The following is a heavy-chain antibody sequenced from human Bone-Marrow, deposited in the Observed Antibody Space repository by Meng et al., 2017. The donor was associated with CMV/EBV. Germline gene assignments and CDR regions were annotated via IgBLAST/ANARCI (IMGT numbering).Heavy chain of an antibody. CDR3: ARWPGYCSTSSCDLDV. Sequence: GGSLRLSCAASGFTFSSYSMNWVRQAPGKGLEWVSSISSSSSYIYYADSVKGRFTISRDNSKNTLYLQMNSLRAKDTAVYYCARWPGYCSTSSCDLDVWGQGTTVTVSS. D-gene: IGHD2-2*01. V-gene: IGHV3-21*04. CDR2: ISSSSSYI. CDR1: GFTFSSYS. J-gene: IGHJ6*02.